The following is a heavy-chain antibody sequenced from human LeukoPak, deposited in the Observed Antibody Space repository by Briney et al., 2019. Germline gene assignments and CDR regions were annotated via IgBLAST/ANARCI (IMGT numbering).Heavy chain of an antibody. CDR2: ISYDGSNK. CDR1: GFTFSSSG. CDR3: ARAFPLRFLEWLEAFDI. V-gene: IGHV3-30*03. D-gene: IGHD3-3*01. J-gene: IGHJ3*02. Sequence: HPGGSLRLSCAASGFTFSSSGMHWVRQAPGKGLEWVSVISYDGSNKYYADSVKGRFTISRDNSKNTLYLQMNSLRAEDTAVYYCARAFPLRFLEWLEAFDIWGQGTMVTVSS.